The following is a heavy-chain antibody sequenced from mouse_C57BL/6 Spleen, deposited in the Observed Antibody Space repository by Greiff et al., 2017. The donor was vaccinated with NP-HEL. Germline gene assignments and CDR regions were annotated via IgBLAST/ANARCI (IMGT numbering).Heavy chain of an antibody. CDR1: GYTFTSYW. V-gene: IGHV1-69*01. CDR2: IDPSDSYT. J-gene: IGHJ4*01. D-gene: IGHD1-1*01. CDR3: ARRTTVPMFSMDY. Sequence: QVQLQQPGAELVMPGASVKLSCKASGYTFTSYWMHWVKQRPGQGLEWIGEIDPSDSYTNYNQKFKGKSTLTVDKSSSTAYMQLSSLTSEDSAVYYCARRTTVPMFSMDYWGQGTSVTVSS.